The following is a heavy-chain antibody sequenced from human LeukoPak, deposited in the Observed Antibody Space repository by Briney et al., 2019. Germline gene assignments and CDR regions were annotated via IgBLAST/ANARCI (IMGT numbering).Heavy chain of an antibody. D-gene: IGHD2-2*01. CDR2: IKEDGSDR. CDR1: GFSFSNYW. V-gene: IGHV3-7*01. Sequence: PGGSLRLSCAASGFSFSNYWMTWVRQAPGKGLERVANIKEDGSDRYHGDSVRGRFIISRDNAKNSLYLQMESLRAEDTALYYCAREVPGAMNAFDIWGQGTMVTVSS. J-gene: IGHJ3*02. CDR3: AREVPGAMNAFDI.